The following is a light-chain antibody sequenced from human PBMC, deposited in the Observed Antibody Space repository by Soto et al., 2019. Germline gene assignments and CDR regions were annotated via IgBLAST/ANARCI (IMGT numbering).Light chain of an antibody. J-gene: IGKJ1*01. V-gene: IGKV3-15*01. Sequence: EIVMTQSPATLSVSPGERATLSCRASQSLTSNLAWYQQKPGQAPRLLIYGASTRATGIPARFSGSGSGTEFTLTISSLQSEDFAVYYCQQYTAWPLTFGQGTKVDIK. CDR3: QQYTAWPLT. CDR2: GAS. CDR1: QSLTSN.